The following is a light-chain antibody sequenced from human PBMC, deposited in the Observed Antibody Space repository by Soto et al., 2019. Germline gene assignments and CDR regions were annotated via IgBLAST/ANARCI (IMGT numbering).Light chain of an antibody. CDR3: QQYNSFPT. V-gene: IGKV1-5*03. J-gene: IGKJ1*01. CDR2: KAS. CDR1: QSISSW. Sequence: DIQMTQSPSTLSASVGDRVTITCRASQSISSWLAWYQQKPGKAPKLLIYKASSVESGVPSRFRGSGSGTECSLTISCLQPDDFATYYCQQYNSFPTFGQGTKVEIK.